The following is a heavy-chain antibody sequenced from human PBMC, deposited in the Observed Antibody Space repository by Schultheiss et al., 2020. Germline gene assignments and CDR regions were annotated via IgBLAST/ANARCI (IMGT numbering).Heavy chain of an antibody. CDR2: INRDGSST. CDR1: GFKFRTYW. Sequence: GESLKISCAASGFKFRTYWMHWVRQVPGKGLVWVSYINRDGSSTTYADSVKGRFTISRDNAKNTLYLHMNSLRPEDTALYYCGRDAGYALDVWGQGTTVTVSS. CDR3: GRDAGYALDV. J-gene: IGHJ6*02. V-gene: IGHV3-74*01.